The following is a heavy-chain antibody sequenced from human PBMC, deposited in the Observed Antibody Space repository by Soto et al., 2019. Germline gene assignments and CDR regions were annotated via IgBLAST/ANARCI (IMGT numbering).Heavy chain of an antibody. CDR3: ARDRGYNYGMDV. CDR1: GFTFSSYE. Sequence: GSLRLSCAASGFTFSSYEMNWVRQAPGKGLEWVSYISSSGSTIYYADSVKGRFTISRDNAKNSLYLQMNSLRAEDTAVYYCARDRGYNYGMDVWGQGTTVTVSS. D-gene: IGHD3-16*01. V-gene: IGHV3-48*03. CDR2: ISSSGSTI. J-gene: IGHJ6*02.